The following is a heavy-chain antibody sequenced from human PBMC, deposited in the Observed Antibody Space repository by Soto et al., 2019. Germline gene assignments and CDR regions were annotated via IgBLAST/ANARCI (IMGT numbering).Heavy chain of an antibody. CDR2: INPNSGGT. CDR3: ARGRRDYSGYYGYYFDY. D-gene: IGHD3-22*01. CDR1: GYTFTGYY. Sequence: QVQLVQSGAEVKKVGASVKVSCKASGYTFTGYYMHWVRQAPGQGLEWMGWINPNSGGTNYAQQFQGWGTMTRDTSMSTAYMDLNRLRSDDTAVYYCARGRRDYSGYYGYYFDYWGQGTLVTVSS. V-gene: IGHV1-2*04. J-gene: IGHJ4*02.